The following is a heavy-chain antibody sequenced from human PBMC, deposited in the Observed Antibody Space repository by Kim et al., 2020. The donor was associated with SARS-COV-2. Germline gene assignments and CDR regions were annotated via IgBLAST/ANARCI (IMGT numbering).Heavy chain of an antibody. CDR1: GGSISRGGYY. D-gene: IGHD6-13*01. V-gene: IGHV4-31*03. CDR2: IYYSGST. CDR3: ARLDSSSWTVWDY. J-gene: IGHJ4*02. Sequence: SETLSLTCTVSGGSISRGGYYWSWIRQHTGKGLEWIGYIYYSGSTYYNPSLKSRVTISVDTSKNQFSLKLSSVTAAATAVYYCARLDSSSWTVWDYWGQGTLVTVSS.